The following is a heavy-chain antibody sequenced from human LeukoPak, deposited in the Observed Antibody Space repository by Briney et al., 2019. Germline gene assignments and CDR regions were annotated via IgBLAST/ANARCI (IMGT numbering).Heavy chain of an antibody. J-gene: IGHJ6*02. CDR2: ISYDGSNK. D-gene: IGHD3-3*01. V-gene: IGHV3-30*03. Sequence: GGSLRLSCAASGFTFSSYGMHWVRQAPGKGLEWVAVISYDGSNKYYADSVKGRFTISRDNSKNTLYLQMNSLRAEDTAVYYCARDRGVVSYYYYGMDVWGQGTTVTVSS. CDR1: GFTFSSYG. CDR3: ARDRGVVSYYYYGMDV.